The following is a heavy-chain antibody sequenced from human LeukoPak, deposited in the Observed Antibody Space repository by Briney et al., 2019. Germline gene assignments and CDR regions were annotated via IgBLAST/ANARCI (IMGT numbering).Heavy chain of an antibody. CDR1: GGSITSSIDY. CDR2: IYYSTST. J-gene: IGHJ6*02. CDR3: ARHQCSGTRCYNFYFYGMGV. D-gene: IGHD2-2*02. V-gene: IGHV4-39*01. Sequence: SETLSLTCTVSGGSITSSIDYWGWVRQPPGKGLEWIATIYYSTSTQYNPSLKGRVTMSVDTSKNQFSLKLSSMTAADTAVYYCARHQCSGTRCYNFYFYGMGVWGQGTTVTVSS.